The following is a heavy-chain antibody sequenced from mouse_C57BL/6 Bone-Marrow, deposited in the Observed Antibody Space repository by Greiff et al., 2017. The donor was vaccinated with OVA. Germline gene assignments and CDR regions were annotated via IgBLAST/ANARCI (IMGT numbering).Heavy chain of an antibody. CDR1: GFTFSSYA. V-gene: IGHV5-9-1*02. CDR2: ISSGGDYI. CDR3: KKLLDGMDY. D-gene: IGHD1-1*01. Sequence: EVMLVESGEGLVKPGGSLRLSCAASGFTFSSYAMSWVRQTPEKRLEWVAYISSGGDYIYYADTVKGRFTISRDNAMNPLYLKMSSLESEDRAMYYSKKLLDGMDYWGQGTSVTVSS. J-gene: IGHJ4*01.